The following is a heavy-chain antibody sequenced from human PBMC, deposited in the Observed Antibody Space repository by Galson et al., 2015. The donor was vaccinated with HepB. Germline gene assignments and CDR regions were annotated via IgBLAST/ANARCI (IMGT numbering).Heavy chain of an antibody. CDR1: GFTFSSYG. CDR2: ISYDGSNK. Sequence: SLRLSCAASGFTFSSYGMHWVRQAPGKGLEWVAVISYDGSNKYYADSVKGRFTISRDNSKNTLYLQMNSLRAEDTAVYYCAKDPGSGSYYPNYFDYWGQGTLVTVSS. V-gene: IGHV3-30*18. J-gene: IGHJ4*02. CDR3: AKDPGSGSYYPNYFDY. D-gene: IGHD3-10*01.